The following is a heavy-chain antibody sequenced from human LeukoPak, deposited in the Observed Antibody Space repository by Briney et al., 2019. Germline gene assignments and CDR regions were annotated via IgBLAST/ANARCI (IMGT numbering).Heavy chain of an antibody. CDR1: GYTFISYD. J-gene: IGHJ6*03. CDR3: ARGRYSYGSINYYYYMDV. D-gene: IGHD5-18*01. CDR2: MNPNSGNT. V-gene: IGHV1-8*01. Sequence: ASVKVSCKASGYTFISYDINWVRQATGQGLEWMGWMNPNSGNTGYAQKFQGRVTMTRNTSISTAYMELSSLRSDDTAVYYCARGRYSYGSINYYYYMDVWGKGTTVTISS.